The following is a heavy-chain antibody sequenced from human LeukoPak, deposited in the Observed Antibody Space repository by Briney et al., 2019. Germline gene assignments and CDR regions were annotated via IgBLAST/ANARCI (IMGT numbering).Heavy chain of an antibody. J-gene: IGHJ4*02. V-gene: IGHV3-23*01. CDR1: GFTFSSYA. D-gene: IGHD1-1*01. Sequence: GGSLRLSCAASGFTFSSYAMSWVRQAPGKGLELVSAISGSGVSTYYADSVKGRFTISRDNSKNTLYLQMNSLGPEDTAVYYCASRTGNYWGQGTLVTVSS. CDR3: ASRTGNY. CDR2: ISGSGVST.